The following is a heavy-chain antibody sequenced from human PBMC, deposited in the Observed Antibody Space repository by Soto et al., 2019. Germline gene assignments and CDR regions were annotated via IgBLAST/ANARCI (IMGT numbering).Heavy chain of an antibody. D-gene: IGHD1-1*01. CDR2: INASGVGT. V-gene: IGHV1-46*01. J-gene: IGHJ4*02. CDR3: ARDWSGSEH. CDR1: GYIFTSYY. Sequence: QVQLVQSGAEVKKPGASVKVSCKASGYIFTSYYIHWVRQAPGQGLEWMGMINASGVGTAYAQKFQDRVPVTTGTSTSTVYMQLSILRSEDTAVYYRARDWSGSEHWGQGTRVTVSS.